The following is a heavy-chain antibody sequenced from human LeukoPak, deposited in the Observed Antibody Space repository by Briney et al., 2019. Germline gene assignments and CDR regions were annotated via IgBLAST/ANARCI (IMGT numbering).Heavy chain of an antibody. CDR2: INCNGDRT. CDR1: GFSFDDYG. J-gene: IGHJ4*02. V-gene: IGHV3-20*04. CDR3: TRKGVSGSSLRQFFDY. D-gene: IGHD2-15*01. Sequence: GGSLRLSCAASGFSFDDYGMSWVRQVPGKGLEWVTGINCNGDRTSYVDSVKGRFTISRDNAKNSLHLQMNSLRVEDTAFYYCTRKGVSGSSLRQFFDYWGQGTLVAVTS.